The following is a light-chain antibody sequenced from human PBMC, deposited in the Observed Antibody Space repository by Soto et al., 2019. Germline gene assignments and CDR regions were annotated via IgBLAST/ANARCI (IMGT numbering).Light chain of an antibody. CDR1: SSDIGAYDY. CDR2: DVT. Sequence: QSARTQPASVSGSPGQSITISCTGSSSDIGAYDYVSWYQQRPVKAPKLMIFDVTNRPSGVSDRFSGSKSGNTASLTISGLQTEDEADYYCSSYTSSSTPYVFGTGTKVTVL. V-gene: IGLV2-14*01. J-gene: IGLJ1*01. CDR3: SSYTSSSTPYV.